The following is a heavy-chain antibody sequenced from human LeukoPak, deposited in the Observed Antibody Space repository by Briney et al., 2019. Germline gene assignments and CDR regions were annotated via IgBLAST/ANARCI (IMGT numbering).Heavy chain of an antibody. D-gene: IGHD5-12*01. CDR1: GHTLTELS. Sequence: ASVKVSCKVSGHTLTELSMHWVRQAPGKGLEWMGGFDPEDGETIYAQKFQGRVTMTEDTSTDTAYMELSSLRSEDTAVYYCATVGWLRYYFDYWGQGTLVTVSS. V-gene: IGHV1-24*01. J-gene: IGHJ4*02. CDR3: ATVGWLRYYFDY. CDR2: FDPEDGET.